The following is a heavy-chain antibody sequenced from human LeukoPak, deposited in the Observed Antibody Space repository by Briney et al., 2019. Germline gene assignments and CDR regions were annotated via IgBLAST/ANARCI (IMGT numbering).Heavy chain of an antibody. J-gene: IGHJ4*02. CDR2: IKQDGSEK. V-gene: IGHV3-7*01. D-gene: IGHD6-19*01. CDR1: GFTFSSYW. CDR3: ARAYRDSSGWLDY. Sequence: PGGSLRLSCTASGFTFSSYWMSWVRQAPGKGLEWVANIKQDGSEKYYVDSVKGRFTISRDNAKNSLYLQMNSLRAEDTALYYCARAYRDSSGWLDYWGQGTLVTVSS.